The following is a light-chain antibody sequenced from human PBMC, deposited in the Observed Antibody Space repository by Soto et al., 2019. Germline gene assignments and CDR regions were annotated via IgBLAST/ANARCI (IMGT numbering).Light chain of an antibody. CDR2: EGS. CDR1: SSDVGSYNL. CDR3: CSYAGSSTFVV. J-gene: IGLJ2*01. Sequence: QSALNQPASVSGSPGQSITISCTGTSSDVGSYNLVSWYQQHPGKAPKLMIYEGSKRPSGVSNRFSGSKSGNTASLTISGLHAEDEADYYCCSYAGSSTFVVFGGGTKLTVL. V-gene: IGLV2-23*01.